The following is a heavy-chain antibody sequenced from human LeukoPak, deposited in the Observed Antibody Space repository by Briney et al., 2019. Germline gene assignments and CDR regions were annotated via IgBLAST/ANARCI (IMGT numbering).Heavy chain of an antibody. CDR1: GYSFTSYG. Sequence: GASVKVSCKASGYSFTSYGISWVRQAPGQGLEWMGWISTHNGNTNYAQKLQDRVTMTTDTSTSTGYMELRSLTSDDTAVYYCARSRGGYSYGYGEDWGQGTLVTVSS. J-gene: IGHJ4*02. V-gene: IGHV1-18*01. CDR3: ARSRGGYSYGYGED. D-gene: IGHD5-18*01. CDR2: ISTHNGNT.